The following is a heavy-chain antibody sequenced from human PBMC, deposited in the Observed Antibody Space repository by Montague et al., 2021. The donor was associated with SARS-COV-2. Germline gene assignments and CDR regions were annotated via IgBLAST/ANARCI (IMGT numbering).Heavy chain of an antibody. CDR3: ARDQGYSWNYYYYCGMDV. Sequence: SETLSLTCTVSGGSISSSSYYWGWIRQPPGKGLEWIGSIYYSGSTYYNPSLKSRVTISVDTSKNQFSLKLSSVTAADTAVYYCARDQGYSWNYYYYCGMDVWGQGTLVTVSS. CDR2: IYYSGST. D-gene: IGHD1-20*01. V-gene: IGHV4-39*07. CDR1: GGSISSSSYY. J-gene: IGHJ6*02.